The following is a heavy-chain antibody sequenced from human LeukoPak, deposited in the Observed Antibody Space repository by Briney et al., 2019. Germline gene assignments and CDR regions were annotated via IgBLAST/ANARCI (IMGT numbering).Heavy chain of an antibody. CDR3: ARVGDGYNIDAIIGDY. D-gene: IGHD5-24*01. V-gene: IGHV1-2*02. Sequence: AASVKVSCKASGYTFTGYYMHWVRQAPGQGLEWMGWINPNSGGTNYVQKFQGRVTMTRDTSISTAYMELSRLRSDDTAVYYCARVGDGYNIDAIIGDYWGQGTLVTVSS. CDR1: GYTFTGYY. CDR2: INPNSGGT. J-gene: IGHJ4*02.